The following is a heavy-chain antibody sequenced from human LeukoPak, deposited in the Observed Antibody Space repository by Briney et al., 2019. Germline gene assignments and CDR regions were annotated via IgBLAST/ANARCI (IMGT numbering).Heavy chain of an antibody. Sequence: GALRLSCAGSGFPFSSYNMNWVRQGPGKGLEWVSSISSSSYIYYADSVKGRFTISRDNAKNSLYLQMNSLRAEDTAVYYCARDYYDSSGLDYWGQGTLVTVSS. CDR3: ARDYYDSSGLDY. CDR1: GFPFSSYN. J-gene: IGHJ4*02. V-gene: IGHV3-21*01. D-gene: IGHD3-22*01. CDR2: ISSSSYI.